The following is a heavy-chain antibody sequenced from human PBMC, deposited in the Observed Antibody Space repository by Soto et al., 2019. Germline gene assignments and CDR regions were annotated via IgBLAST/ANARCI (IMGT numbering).Heavy chain of an antibody. CDR2: IYYTGNT. V-gene: IGHV4-31*03. CDR1: GDSISSGDY. CDR3: VRFSTVTGFDY. Sequence: QVQLQESGPGLVKPSQTLSLTCTVSGDSISSGDYWTWIRQHPGKGLEWIGYIYYTGNTNYNPSLKSRLTLSVDTSKSQFSLKLTSVTAADTAVYYCVRFSTVTGFDYWGQGTLVTVSS. J-gene: IGHJ4*02. D-gene: IGHD3-10*01.